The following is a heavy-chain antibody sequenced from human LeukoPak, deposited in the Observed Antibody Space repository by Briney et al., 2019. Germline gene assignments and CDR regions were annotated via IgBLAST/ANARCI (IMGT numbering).Heavy chain of an antibody. CDR2: INHSGST. CDR1: GGSFSGYY. J-gene: IGHJ6*03. Sequence: PSETLSLTCAVYGGSFSGYYWSWIRQPPGKGLEWIGEINHSGSTNYNPSLKSRVTISVDTSKNQFSLKLSSVTAADTAVYYCARARGVRRNYYYYYMDVWGKGTTVTVSS. D-gene: IGHD3-10*01. V-gene: IGHV4-34*01. CDR3: ARARGVRRNYYYYYMDV.